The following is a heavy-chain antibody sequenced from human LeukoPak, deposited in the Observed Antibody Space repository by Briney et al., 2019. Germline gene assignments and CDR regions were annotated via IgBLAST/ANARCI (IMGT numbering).Heavy chain of an antibody. Sequence: SGGSLRLSCAASGFTFSSYGMSWVRQAPGKGLEWVSIIYSGAGTTYADSVKGRFTISRDNSKNTLYLQMNSLRADDTAVYYCARDANWSFDYWGQGTLVTVSS. CDR1: GFTFSSYG. CDR3: ARDANWSFDY. V-gene: IGHV3-66*02. J-gene: IGHJ4*02. D-gene: IGHD2-2*01. CDR2: IYSGAGT.